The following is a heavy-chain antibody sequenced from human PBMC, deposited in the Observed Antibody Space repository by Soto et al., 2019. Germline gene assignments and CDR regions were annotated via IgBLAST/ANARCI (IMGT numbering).Heavy chain of an antibody. CDR3: ARGLLWTGYGMDV. J-gene: IGHJ6*02. D-gene: IGHD3-10*01. CDR2: INPNSGGT. Sequence: ASVKVSCKASGYTFTGYYMHWVRQAPGQGLELMGWINPNSGGTNYAQKFQGRVTMTRVXXXXXAXMXLXXXRTDXTAVDYCARGLLWTGYGMDVWGQGTTVTVSS. V-gene: IGHV1-2*02. CDR1: GYTFTGYY.